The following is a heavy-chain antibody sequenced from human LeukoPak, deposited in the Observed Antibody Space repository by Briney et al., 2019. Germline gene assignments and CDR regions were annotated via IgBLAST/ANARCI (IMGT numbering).Heavy chain of an antibody. J-gene: IGHJ4*02. V-gene: IGHV3-30*18. CDR3: AKDKSSSWYPAGFDY. Sequence: PGGSLRLSCAASGFTFSSYGMHWVRQAPGKGLEWVAVISYDGSNKYYADSVKGRFTISRDNSKNTLYLQMNSLRAEDTAVYYCAKDKSSSWYPAGFDYWGQGTLVTVSS. CDR2: ISYDGSNK. CDR1: GFTFSSYG. D-gene: IGHD6-13*01.